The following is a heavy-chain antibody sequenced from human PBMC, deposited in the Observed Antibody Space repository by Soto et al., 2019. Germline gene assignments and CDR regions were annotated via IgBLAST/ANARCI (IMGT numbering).Heavy chain of an antibody. Sequence: QVQLQESGPGLVKPSETLSLTCTVSGDSISSSYWNWIRQAPGKGLEWIGYIDDTGSTNYNPSLKRRISLSVVPSNNPYSLKLSSVTAADTAVYYCARGVLEWLLRDSYYYYMDVWGKGTTVTVSS. D-gene: IGHD3-3*01. J-gene: IGHJ6*03. CDR2: IDDTGST. CDR3: ARGVLEWLLRDSYYYYMDV. CDR1: GDSISSSY. V-gene: IGHV4-59*01.